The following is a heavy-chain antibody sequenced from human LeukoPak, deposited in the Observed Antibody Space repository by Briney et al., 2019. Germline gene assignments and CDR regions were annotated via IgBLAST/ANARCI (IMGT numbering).Heavy chain of an antibody. D-gene: IGHD2-15*01. CDR1: GFTFSSYA. V-gene: IGHV3-23*01. CDR2: IDTSGGHT. CDR3: ARREVAAEISFGFDY. Sequence: PGGSLRLSCAASGFTFSSYAMSWVRQAPGKGLEWVSAIDTSGGHTYYADSVKGRFTISRDNAKNSLHLQMNSLRAEDTAVYYCARREVAAEISFGFDYWGQGTLVTVSS. J-gene: IGHJ4*02.